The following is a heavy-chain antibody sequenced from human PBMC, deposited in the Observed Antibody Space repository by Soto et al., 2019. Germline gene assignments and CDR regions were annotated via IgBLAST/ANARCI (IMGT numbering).Heavy chain of an antibody. J-gene: IGHJ4*02. CDR2: ISAYNGNT. D-gene: IGHD1-26*01. CDR3: ARDAAVGLFDY. Sequence: QVQLVQSGAEVKKPGASVKVSCKASGYTFTSYGISWVRQAPGQGLEWMGWISAYNGNTNYAQKLQGRVTMTTDTSPSTADMKLRSLRSDGTAVYSCARDAAVGLFDYWGQGTLVTVSS. V-gene: IGHV1-18*01. CDR1: GYTFTSYG.